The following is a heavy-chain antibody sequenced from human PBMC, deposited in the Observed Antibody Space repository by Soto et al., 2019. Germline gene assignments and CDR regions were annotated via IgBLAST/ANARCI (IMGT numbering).Heavy chain of an antibody. D-gene: IGHD3-22*01. Sequence: SGPTLVNPTQTLTLTCTFSGFSLSTSGVGVGWIRQPPGKALEWLALIYWDDDKRYSPSLKSRLTITKDTSKNQVVLTMTNMDPVDTATYYCAHAFEGITMIVVDPHFDYWGQGTLVTVSS. V-gene: IGHV2-5*02. CDR3: AHAFEGITMIVVDPHFDY. J-gene: IGHJ4*02. CDR1: GFSLSTSGVG. CDR2: IYWDDDK.